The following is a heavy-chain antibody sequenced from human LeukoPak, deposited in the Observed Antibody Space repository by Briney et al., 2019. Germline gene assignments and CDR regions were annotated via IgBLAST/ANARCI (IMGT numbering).Heavy chain of an antibody. V-gene: IGHV1-46*01. CDR1: GYTFTSYY. J-gene: IGHJ4*02. CDR2: INPIGGGT. D-gene: IGHD1/OR15-1a*01. Sequence: ASVKVSCKASGYTFTSYYIHWVRQAPGLGLEWMGIINPIGGGTSYAQKFQGRVTMTSDTSTSTVYVELSSLRSEDTAVYYCAREDQSNTRSYFDYWGQGTLVTVSS. CDR3: AREDQSNTRSYFDY.